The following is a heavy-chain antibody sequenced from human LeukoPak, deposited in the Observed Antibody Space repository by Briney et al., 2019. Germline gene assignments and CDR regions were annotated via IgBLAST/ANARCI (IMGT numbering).Heavy chain of an antibody. CDR1: GVAIRNSW. CDR3: ARSPRYALDY. J-gene: IGHJ4*01. Sequence: PGGSLRLSCVASGVAIRNSWMSWVRQAPGKGLEWVSVIYSDGSTYYADSVKGRFTISRDISKNTLYLQMNTLRAEDTALYYCARSPRYALDYWGRGTLVTVSS. CDR2: IYSDGST. V-gene: IGHV3-66*01. D-gene: IGHD3-9*01.